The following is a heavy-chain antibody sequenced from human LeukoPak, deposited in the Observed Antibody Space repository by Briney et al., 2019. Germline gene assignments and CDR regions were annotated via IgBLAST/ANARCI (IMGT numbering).Heavy chain of an antibody. CDR3: ARARWELLGRLDY. D-gene: IGHD1-26*01. CDR1: GFTFSSYS. CDR2: ISSSSSYI. V-gene: IGHV3-21*01. J-gene: IGHJ4*02. Sequence: PGGSLRLSCGVSGFTFSSYSMCWVRQAPGKGLEWVSFISSSSSYIYYADSVKGRFTISRDNAKNSLYLQMNSLRAEDTAVYYCARARWELLGRLDYWGQGTLVTVSS.